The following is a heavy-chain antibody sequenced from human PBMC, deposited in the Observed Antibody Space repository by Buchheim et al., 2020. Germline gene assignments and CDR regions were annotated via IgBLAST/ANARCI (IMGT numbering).Heavy chain of an antibody. V-gene: IGHV1-8*01. CDR3: ARGRGSTADRGYFDY. Sequence: QVQLVQSGAEVEKPGASVKVSCKPSGYTFTSYDVIWVRQATGQGLEWMGWMNPVSGNTGNAQKFQGRVTMTRDTSIGPAYMELSSLRSDDTGVYFCARGRGSTADRGYFDYWGQGTL. J-gene: IGHJ4*02. D-gene: IGHD6-6*01. CDR1: GYTFTSYD. CDR2: MNPVSGNT.